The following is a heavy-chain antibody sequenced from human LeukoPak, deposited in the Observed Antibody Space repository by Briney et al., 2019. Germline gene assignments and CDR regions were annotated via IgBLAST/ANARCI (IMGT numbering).Heavy chain of an antibody. J-gene: IGHJ4*02. V-gene: IGHV3-9*01. CDR1: GFTFDDYA. CDR2: ISWNSGSM. CDR3: ARAIVVVTAILD. D-gene: IGHD2-21*02. Sequence: GGSLRLSCAASGFTFDDYAMHWVRQAPGKGLEWVSGISWNSGSMGYADSVKGRFTISRDNAKNTLYLQMNSLRAEDTAVYYCARAIVVVTAILDWGQGTLVTVSS.